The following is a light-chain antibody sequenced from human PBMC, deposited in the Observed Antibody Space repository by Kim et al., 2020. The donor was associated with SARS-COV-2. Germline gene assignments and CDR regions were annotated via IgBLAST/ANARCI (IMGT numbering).Light chain of an antibody. V-gene: IGKV1-5*03. Sequence: DIQMTQSPSTLSASVGDRVTITCRASQSISSWLAWYQQKPGKAPNLLIYKASSLESGVPSRFSGSGSGTEFTLTINSLQPDDFATYYCQHYNSYSYTFGQGTKLEI. CDR3: QHYNSYSYT. CDR2: KAS. J-gene: IGKJ2*01. CDR1: QSISSW.